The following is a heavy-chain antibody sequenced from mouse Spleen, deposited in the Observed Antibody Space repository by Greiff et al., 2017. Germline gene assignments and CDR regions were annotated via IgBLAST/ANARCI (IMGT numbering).Heavy chain of an antibody. CDR3: ARSGDYDGYYYAMDY. CDR2: IYPGSGNT. CDR1: GYSFTSYY. V-gene: IGHV1-66*01. D-gene: IGHD2-4*01. Sequence: QVQLQQSGPELVKPGASVKISCKASGYSFTSYYIHWVKQRPGQGLEWIGWIYPGSGNTKYNEKFKGKATLTADTSSSTAYMQLSSLTSEDSAVYYCARSGDYDGYYYAMDYWGQGTSVTVSS. J-gene: IGHJ4*01.